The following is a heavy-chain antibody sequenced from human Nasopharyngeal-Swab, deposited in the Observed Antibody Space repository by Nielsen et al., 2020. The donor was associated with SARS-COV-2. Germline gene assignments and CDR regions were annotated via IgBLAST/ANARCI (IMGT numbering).Heavy chain of an antibody. J-gene: IGHJ4*02. CDR3: TTDPMTTVTY. Sequence: GESLKISCAASGFTFSNAWMSWVRQAPGKGLEWVGRIKSKTDGGTTDYAAPVKGRFTISRDDLKNTLYLQMNSLKTEDTAVYYCTTDPMTTVTYWGQGTLVTVSS. V-gene: IGHV3-15*01. CDR1: GFTFSNAW. D-gene: IGHD4-17*01. CDR2: IKSKTDGGTT.